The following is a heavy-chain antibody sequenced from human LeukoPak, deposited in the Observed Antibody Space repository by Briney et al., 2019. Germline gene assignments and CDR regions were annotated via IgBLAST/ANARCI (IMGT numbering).Heavy chain of an antibody. CDR1: GFTFGSYS. D-gene: IGHD2-2*01. CDR3: AGLVVPGHFDP. CDR2: ISSSSSYI. V-gene: IGHV3-21*04. Sequence: GGSLRLSCAASGFTFGSYSMNWVRQAPGKGLEWVSSISSSSSYIYYADSVKGRFTISRDNAKNSLYLQMNSLTAADTAVYYCAGLVVPGHFDPWGQGTLVTVSS. J-gene: IGHJ5*02.